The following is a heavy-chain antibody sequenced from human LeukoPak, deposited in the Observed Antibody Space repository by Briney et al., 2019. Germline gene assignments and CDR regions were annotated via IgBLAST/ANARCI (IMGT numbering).Heavy chain of an antibody. CDR1: GFTFSRHV. CDR3: ARDWSTFDY. Sequence: GRSLRLSCAPSGFTFSRHVMHWVRQAPGKGLEWVPLIWYDGSNKYYVDSVKGRFSISRDNAKNSLYLQMNSLRAEDTAVYYCARDWSTFDYWGQGTLVTVSS. J-gene: IGHJ4*02. CDR2: IWYDGSNK. V-gene: IGHV3-33*01.